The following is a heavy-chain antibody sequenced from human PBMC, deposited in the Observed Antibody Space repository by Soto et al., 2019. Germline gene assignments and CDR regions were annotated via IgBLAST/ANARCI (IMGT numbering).Heavy chain of an antibody. CDR3: VRVSVQIIPSYRAMDV. Sequence: QVQLQESGPGLLRPSQTLSLTCTVSGDSITSDDSYWTWIRQPPGKGLEWLGHIYYTGSTSYNPSLESRGSISWDTSKNQVSLRVRSVTGADTAVYYWVRVSVQIIPSYRAMDVWGHGTSISVSS. CDR2: IYYTGST. V-gene: IGHV4-30-4*01. D-gene: IGHD2-21*01. J-gene: IGHJ6*02. CDR1: GDSITSDDSY.